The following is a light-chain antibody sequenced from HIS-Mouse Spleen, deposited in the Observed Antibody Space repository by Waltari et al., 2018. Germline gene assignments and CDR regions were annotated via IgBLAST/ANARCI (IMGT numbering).Light chain of an antibody. CDR3: YSTDSSGNHRRV. CDR2: EDS. CDR1: ALQKKY. J-gene: IGLJ3*02. Sequence: SYELTQPPSVSVSPGQTARITCSGDALQKKYAYWYQQKSGQAPVLVIDEDSKRPSGIPGRFSGSSSGTMATLTISGAQVEDEADYYCYSTDSSGNHRRVFGGGTKLTVL. V-gene: IGLV3-10*01.